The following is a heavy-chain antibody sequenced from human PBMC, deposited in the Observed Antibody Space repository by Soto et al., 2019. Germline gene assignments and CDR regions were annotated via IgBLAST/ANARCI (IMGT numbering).Heavy chain of an antibody. CDR2: IVVGSGNT. J-gene: IGHJ4*02. D-gene: IGHD4-17*01. Sequence: SVEVSCTASGFTVTSSAVRWVRQARGQRLEWIGWIVVGSGNTNYAQKFQERVTITRDMSTSTAYMELSSLRSEDTAVFYCAATTPQRYGDYFGLDYWGQGTLVTVSS. CDR3: AATTPQRYGDYFGLDY. V-gene: IGHV1-58*01. CDR1: GFTVTSSA.